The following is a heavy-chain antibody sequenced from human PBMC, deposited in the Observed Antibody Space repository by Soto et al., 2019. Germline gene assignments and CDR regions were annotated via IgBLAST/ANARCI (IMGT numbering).Heavy chain of an antibody. CDR2: ITPIFGTA. Sequence: GASVKVSCKASGGTFSSYAISWVRQAPGQGLEWMGGITPIFGTANYAQKFQGRVTITADESTSTAYMELSSLRSEDTAVYYCARDRSSRGYSYGYLVDYFDYWGQGTLVTVSS. CDR1: GGTFSSYA. J-gene: IGHJ4*02. CDR3: ARDRSSRGYSYGYLVDYFDY. D-gene: IGHD5-18*01. V-gene: IGHV1-69*13.